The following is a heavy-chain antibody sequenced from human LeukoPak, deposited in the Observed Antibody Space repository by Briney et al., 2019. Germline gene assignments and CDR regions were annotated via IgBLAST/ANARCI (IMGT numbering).Heavy chain of an antibody. CDR2: FDPEDGES. CDR1: GYTLTELS. CDR3: ATGVYGYSSKPADY. D-gene: IGHD5-24*01. Sequence: APVKVSRKVSGYTLTELSMHWVRQAPGKGLEWMGSFDPEDGESIYAQKFQGRVTMTEDTSTDTAYMEVSSLRSEDTAVYYCATGVYGYSSKPADYWGQGTLVTVSS. J-gene: IGHJ4*02. V-gene: IGHV1-24*01.